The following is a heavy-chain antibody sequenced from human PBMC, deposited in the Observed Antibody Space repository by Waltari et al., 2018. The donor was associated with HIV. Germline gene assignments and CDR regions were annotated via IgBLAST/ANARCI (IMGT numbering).Heavy chain of an antibody. CDR1: GYTFHGYY. D-gene: IGHD3-22*01. Sequence: QVQLVQSGAEVKKPGASVKVSCKAFGYTFHGYYMHWVRQAPGQGLEWMGWINPNSGGTNYAQKFQGRVTMTRDTSISTAYMELSRLRSDDTAVYYCARDTPDAYYYDTSGYWSWGQGTLVTVSS. CDR3: ARDTPDAYYYDTSGYWS. CDR2: INPNSGGT. J-gene: IGHJ5*02. V-gene: IGHV1-2*02.